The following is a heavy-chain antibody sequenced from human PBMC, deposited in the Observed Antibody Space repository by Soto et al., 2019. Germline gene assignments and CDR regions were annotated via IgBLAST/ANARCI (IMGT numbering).Heavy chain of an antibody. V-gene: IGHV3-66*01. CDR1: GFTVRSNY. D-gene: IGHD4-4*01. CDR2: INSGGNT. J-gene: IGHJ4*02. Sequence: EVQLVESGGGLVQPGGSLRLSCAASGFTVRSNYMSWVRQAPGTGLEWVSVINSGGNTYYADSVKGRFTISRDNSKNTLYLQMNSLRAEDTAVYYCARGPTTVTTGVDYWGQGTLVTVSS. CDR3: ARGPTTVTTGVDY.